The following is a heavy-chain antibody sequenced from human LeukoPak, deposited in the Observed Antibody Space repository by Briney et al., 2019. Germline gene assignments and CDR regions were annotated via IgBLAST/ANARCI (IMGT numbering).Heavy chain of an antibody. CDR3: AMGRAFDI. CDR2: IYYSGST. J-gene: IGHJ3*02. V-gene: IGHV4-39*07. Sequence: PSETLSLTCTVSGGSISSSSYYWGWIRQPPGKGLEWIGSIYYSGSTYYNPSLKSRVTISVDTSKNQFSLKLNSVTAADTAVYYCAMGRAFDIWGQGTMVTVSS. D-gene: IGHD3-16*01. CDR1: GGSISSSSYY.